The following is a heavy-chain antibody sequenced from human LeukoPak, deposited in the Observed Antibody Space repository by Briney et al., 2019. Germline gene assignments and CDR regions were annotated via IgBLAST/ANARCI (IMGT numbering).Heavy chain of an antibody. CDR3: ARYYSGYTCFDY. CDR2: IYPSDGST. D-gene: IGHD5-12*01. Sequence: ASVKVSCKASGYTFSNYYIHWLRQAPGQGLEWMSIIYPSDGSTSYAERFQDRITVTRETSTNTLYMELSSLRSEDTAVYCCARYYSGYTCFDYWGQGTLVTVSS. CDR1: GYTFSNYY. V-gene: IGHV1-46*03. J-gene: IGHJ4*02.